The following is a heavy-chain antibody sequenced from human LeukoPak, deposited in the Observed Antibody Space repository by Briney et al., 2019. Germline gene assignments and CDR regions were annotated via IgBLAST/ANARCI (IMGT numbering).Heavy chain of an antibody. V-gene: IGHV1-18*01. CDR1: GYTFTSYG. CDR2: ISAYNGNT. D-gene: IGHD3-16*02. Sequence: ASVKVSCKASGYTFTSYGISWVRQAPGQGREWMGWISAYNGNTNYAQKLQGRVTMTTDTSTSTAYIELRSLRCDHSSVYYCARVGDYVWGSYRYTSDYWGQGTLVTVSS. CDR3: ARVGDYVWGSYRYTSDY. J-gene: IGHJ4*02.